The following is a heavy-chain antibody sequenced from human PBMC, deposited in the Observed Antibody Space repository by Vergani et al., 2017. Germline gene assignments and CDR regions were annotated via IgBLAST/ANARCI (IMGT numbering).Heavy chain of an antibody. Sequence: QVQLVESGGGVVQPGRSLRLSCAASGFIFSSYGMHWVRQAPGKGLEWVAVIWCDGSNKYYADSVKGRFTISRDNSKNTLYLQMNSLRAEDTAVYYCASATPDYGSGSYPYYYYYMDVWGKGTTVTVSS. V-gene: IGHV3-33*01. CDR3: ASATPDYGSGSYPYYYYYMDV. D-gene: IGHD3-10*01. CDR1: GFIFSSYG. CDR2: IWCDGSNK. J-gene: IGHJ6*03.